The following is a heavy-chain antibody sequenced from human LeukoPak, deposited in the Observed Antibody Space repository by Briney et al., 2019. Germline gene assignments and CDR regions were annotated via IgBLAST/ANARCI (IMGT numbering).Heavy chain of an antibody. J-gene: IGHJ4*02. Sequence: PSETLSLTCTVSGGSISSGGYYWSWICQHPGKGLEWIGYIYYSGSTYYNPSLKSRVTISVDTSKNQFSLKLSSVTAADTAVYYCARAPVFGYSYGYTGRYYFDYWGQGTLVTVSS. V-gene: IGHV4-31*03. D-gene: IGHD5-18*01. CDR3: ARAPVFGYSYGYTGRYYFDY. CDR2: IYYSGST. CDR1: GGSISSGGYY.